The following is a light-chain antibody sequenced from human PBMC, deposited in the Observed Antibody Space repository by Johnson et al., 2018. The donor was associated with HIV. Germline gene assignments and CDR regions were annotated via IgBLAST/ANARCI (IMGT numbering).Light chain of an antibody. Sequence: QSVLTQPPSVSAAPGQKVTISCSGSSSNIGNNYVSWYQQLPGTAPKLLIYDNNKRPSGIPDRFSGSKSGTSATLDITGLQTGDEADYYCGTWDSVLTTNYVFGTGTKVTVL. CDR3: GTWDSVLTTNYV. J-gene: IGLJ1*01. V-gene: IGLV1-51*01. CDR1: SSNIGNNY. CDR2: DNN.